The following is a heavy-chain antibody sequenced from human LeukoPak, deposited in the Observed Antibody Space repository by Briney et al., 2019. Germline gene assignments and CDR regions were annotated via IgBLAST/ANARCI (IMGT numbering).Heavy chain of an antibody. CDR2: INHSGST. Sequence: SETLSLTCAVYGGSFSGYYWSWIRQPPGKGLEWIGEINHSGSTNYNPSLRSRVTISVDTSKNQFSLKLSSVTAADTAVYYCARGHLPTYYYDSSGYSYWGQGTLVTVSS. CDR3: ARGHLPTYYYDSSGYSY. V-gene: IGHV4-34*01. D-gene: IGHD3-22*01. J-gene: IGHJ4*02. CDR1: GGSFSGYY.